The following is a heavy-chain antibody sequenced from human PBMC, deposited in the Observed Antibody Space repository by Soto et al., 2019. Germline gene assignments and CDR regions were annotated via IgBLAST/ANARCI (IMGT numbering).Heavy chain of an antibody. CDR2: IYPGDSDT. D-gene: IGHD2-8*01. CDR1: GYSFTSYW. CDR3: ARQVRYCTKGVCNRAHFDY. Sequence: PGESLKISCKGSGYSFTSYWIGWVRQMPGKGLEWMGIIYPGDSDTRYSPSFQGQVTISADKSISTAYLQWSSLKASDTAMYYCARQVRYCTKGVCNRAHFDYWGQGTLVTVSS. V-gene: IGHV5-51*01. J-gene: IGHJ4*02.